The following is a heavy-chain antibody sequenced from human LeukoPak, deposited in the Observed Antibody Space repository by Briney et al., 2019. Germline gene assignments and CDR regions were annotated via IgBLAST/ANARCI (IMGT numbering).Heavy chain of an antibody. CDR2: IWYDGSNK. CDR3: AKDGGSGWYVGSDY. Sequence: GGSLRLSCAASGFTFSNYGMHWVRQAPGKGLEWVAVIWYDGSNKYYADSVKGRFTISRDNSKNTLYLQMNSLRAEDTAVYHCAKDGGSGWYVGSDYRGQGTLVTVSS. D-gene: IGHD6-19*01. V-gene: IGHV3-33*06. J-gene: IGHJ4*02. CDR1: GFTFSNYG.